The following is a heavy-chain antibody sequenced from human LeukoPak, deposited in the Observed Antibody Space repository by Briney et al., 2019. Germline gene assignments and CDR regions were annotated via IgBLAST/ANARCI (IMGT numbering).Heavy chain of an antibody. V-gene: IGHV3-33*01. Sequence: PGGSLRLSCAASGFTFSSYGMHWVRQAPGKGLEGVAVIWYDGSNKYYADSVKGRFTISRDNSKDTLYLQMNSLRAEDTAVYYCARDPSEMATILDYWGQGTLVTVSS. J-gene: IGHJ4*02. CDR1: GFTFSSYG. D-gene: IGHD5-24*01. CDR2: IWYDGSNK. CDR3: ARDPSEMATILDY.